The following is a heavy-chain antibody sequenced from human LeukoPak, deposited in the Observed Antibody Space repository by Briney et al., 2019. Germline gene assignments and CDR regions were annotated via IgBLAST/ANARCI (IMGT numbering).Heavy chain of an antibody. CDR3: ATHYDTSGYYYFDF. V-gene: IGHV4-31*03. CDR1: GGSISSGGYY. CDR2: IYYSGST. D-gene: IGHD3-22*01. Sequence: SETLSLTCTVSGGSISSGGYYWSWIRQHPGKGLEWIGYIYYSGSTYYNPSLKSRVTISVDTSKNQFSLKLSSVTAEDTAVYYCATHYDTSGYYYFDFWGQGTLVTVSS. J-gene: IGHJ4*02.